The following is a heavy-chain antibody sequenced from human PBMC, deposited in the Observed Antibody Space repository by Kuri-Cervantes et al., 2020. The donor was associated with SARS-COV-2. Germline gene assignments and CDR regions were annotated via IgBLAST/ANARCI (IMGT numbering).Heavy chain of an antibody. CDR1: GGSISSGSYY. V-gene: IGHV4-61*09. D-gene: IGHD2-21*01. J-gene: IGHJ6*03. CDR3: AGIVRFMDV. Sequence: SETLSLTCTVSGGSISSGSYYWSWIRQPAGKGLEWIGYIYTSGSTNYNPSLKSRVTISVDTSKNQFSLKLSSVTAADTAVYYCAGIVRFMDVWGKGTTVTGSS. CDR2: IYTSGST.